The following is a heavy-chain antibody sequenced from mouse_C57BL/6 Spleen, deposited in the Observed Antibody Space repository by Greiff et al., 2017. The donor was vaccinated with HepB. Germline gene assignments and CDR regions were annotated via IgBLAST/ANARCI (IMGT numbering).Heavy chain of an antibody. Sequence: VMLVESGPGLVAPSQRLSITCTVSGFSLTSYGVDWVRQSPGKGLEWLGVIWGVGSTNYNSALKSRLSISKDNSKSQVFLKMNSLQTDDTAMYYCASALYGSSPFAYWGQGTLVTVSA. D-gene: IGHD1-1*01. CDR3: ASALYGSSPFAY. CDR1: GFSLTSYG. J-gene: IGHJ3*01. V-gene: IGHV2-6*01. CDR2: IWGVGST.